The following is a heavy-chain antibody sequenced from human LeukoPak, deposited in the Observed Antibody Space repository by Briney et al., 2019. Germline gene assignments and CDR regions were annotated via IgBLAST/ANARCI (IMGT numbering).Heavy chain of an antibody. V-gene: IGHV4-59*01. CDR2: IYYSGST. D-gene: IGHD6-6*01. J-gene: IGHJ6*02. CDR1: GGSISSYY. Sequence: SETLSLTCTVSGGSISSYYWSWIRQPPGKGLEWIRYIYYSGSTNYNPSLKSRVTIPVDTSKNQFSLKLSSVTAADTAVYYCARDSSSDYYYYGMDVWGQGTTVTVSS. CDR3: ARDSSSDYYYYGMDV.